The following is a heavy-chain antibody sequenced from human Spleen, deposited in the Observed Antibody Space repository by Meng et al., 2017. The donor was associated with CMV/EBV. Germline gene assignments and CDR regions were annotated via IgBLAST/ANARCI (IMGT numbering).Heavy chain of an antibody. CDR2: ISTSSGSI. V-gene: IGHV3-48*03. CDR1: GFTFSSYE. CDR3: ARLNLVGHQLPWYYFDY. Sequence: GGSLRLSCAASGFTFSSYEMNWVRQAPGKGLEWLSYISTSSGSIYQADSVKGRFTISRDNAKNSLYLQMNSLRAEDTAVYYCARLNLVGHQLPWYYFDYWGQGTLVTVSS. J-gene: IGHJ4*02. D-gene: IGHD2-2*01.